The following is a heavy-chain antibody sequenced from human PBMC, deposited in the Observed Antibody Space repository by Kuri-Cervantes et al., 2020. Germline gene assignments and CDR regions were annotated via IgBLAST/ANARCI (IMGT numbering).Heavy chain of an antibody. CDR2: INHSGST. CDR1: GGSISSGGYY. D-gene: IGHD3-16*01. V-gene: IGHV4-30-4*08. CDR3: ARARALYEPYYHYGLDV. Sequence: LRLSCTVSGGSISSGGYYWSWIRQPPGKGLEWIGEINHSGSTNYNPSLKSRVTISVDTSKNQFSLRLTSVTAADTAVYYRARARALYEPYYHYGLDVWGQGTTVTVSS. J-gene: IGHJ6*02.